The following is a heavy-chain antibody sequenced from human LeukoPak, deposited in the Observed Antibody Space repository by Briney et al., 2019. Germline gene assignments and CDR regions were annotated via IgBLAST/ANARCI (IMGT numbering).Heavy chain of an antibody. Sequence: PGGSLRLSCAASGFTFSSYGMHWVRQAPGKGLEWVAFIRYDGSNKYYADSVKGRFTISRDNSKNTLYLQMNSLRAEDTAVYYCARVVRQRGYDSSGRNAYYFDYWGQGTLVTVSS. D-gene: IGHD3-22*01. CDR2: IRYDGSNK. CDR1: GFTFSSYG. CDR3: ARVVRQRGYDSSGRNAYYFDY. J-gene: IGHJ4*02. V-gene: IGHV3-30*02.